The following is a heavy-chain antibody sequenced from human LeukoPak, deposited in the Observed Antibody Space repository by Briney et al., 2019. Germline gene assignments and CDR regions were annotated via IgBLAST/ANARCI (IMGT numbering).Heavy chain of an antibody. CDR1: GFTCSSYA. D-gene: IGHD3-10*01. CDR3: AKGVSGYGSGRPFDY. CDR2: ISDSGTST. Sequence: GGSLRLSCAASGFTCSSYAMIWVRQAPGKGLEWVSLISDSGTSTYYPDSVKGRFTISRDNSKNTVYLQMNSLRAEDTAVYYCAKGVSGYGSGRPFDYWGQGTLVTVSS. J-gene: IGHJ4*02. V-gene: IGHV3-23*01.